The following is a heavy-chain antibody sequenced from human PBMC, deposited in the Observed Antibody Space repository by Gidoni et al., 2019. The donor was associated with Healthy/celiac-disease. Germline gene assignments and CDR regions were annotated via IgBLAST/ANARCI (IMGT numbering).Heavy chain of an antibody. CDR3: AKAQVPLGYCSSTSCYGEGSFDY. CDR1: GFTFDDYA. J-gene: IGHJ4*02. Sequence: EVQLVESGGGLVQPGRSLRLSCAASGFTFDDYAMHWVRQAPGKGLEWVSGISWNSGSIGYADSVKGRFTISRDNAKNSLYLQMNSLRAEDTALYYCAKAQVPLGYCSSTSCYGEGSFDYWGQGTLVTVSS. CDR2: ISWNSGSI. V-gene: IGHV3-9*01. D-gene: IGHD2-2*01.